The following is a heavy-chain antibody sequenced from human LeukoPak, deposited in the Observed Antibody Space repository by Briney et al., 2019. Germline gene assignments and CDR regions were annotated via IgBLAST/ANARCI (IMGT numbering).Heavy chain of an antibody. D-gene: IGHD6-13*01. CDR3: ARVLEVHSSSWYESAYYFDY. CDR2: ICYSGST. Sequence: SQTLSLTCTVSGGSISSGDYYWSWIRQPPGKGLEWIGYICYSGSTYYNPSLKSRVTISVDTSKNQFSLKLSSVTAADTAVYYCARVLEVHSSSWYESAYYFDYWGQGTLVTVSS. V-gene: IGHV4-30-4*01. J-gene: IGHJ4*02. CDR1: GGSISSGDYY.